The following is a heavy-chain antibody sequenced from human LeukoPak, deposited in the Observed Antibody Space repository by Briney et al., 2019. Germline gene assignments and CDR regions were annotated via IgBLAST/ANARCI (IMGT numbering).Heavy chain of an antibody. Sequence: GASVKVSCKASGGTFRNYAISWVRQAPGQGLEWMGGFIPVFGATNHAQKFQGRLTISADESTSTAYMELSSLRSEDTAVYYCATIDVMVRGETAYDYWGQGTLVTVSS. J-gene: IGHJ4*02. D-gene: IGHD3-10*01. V-gene: IGHV1-69*13. CDR2: FIPVFGAT. CDR1: GGTFRNYA. CDR3: ATIDVMVRGETAYDY.